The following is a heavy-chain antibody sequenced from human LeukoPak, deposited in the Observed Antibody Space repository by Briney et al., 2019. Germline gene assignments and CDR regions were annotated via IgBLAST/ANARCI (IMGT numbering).Heavy chain of an antibody. V-gene: IGHV3-21*01. CDR2: ISSSSSYI. CDR1: GFTFSSYS. Sequence: PGGSLRLSCAASGFTFSSYSMNWVRQAPGKGLEWVSSISSSSSYIHYADSVKGRFTISRDNAKNSLYLQMNSLRAEDTAVYYCARGKGSVFDYWGQGTLVTVSS. J-gene: IGHJ4*02. CDR3: ARGKGSVFDY.